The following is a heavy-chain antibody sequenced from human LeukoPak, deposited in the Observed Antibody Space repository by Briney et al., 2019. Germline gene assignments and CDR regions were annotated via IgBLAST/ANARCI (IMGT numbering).Heavy chain of an antibody. J-gene: IGHJ4*02. Sequence: GGSLRLSCAVSGFTFSDSYMTWIRQAPGKGLEWVSYISSSGTTIYYADSVKGRFTISRDSSKKTLYLQMSSLRAEDTAVYYCVREDLGIEYWGQGTLVTVS. D-gene: IGHD3/OR15-3a*01. CDR3: VREDLGIEY. CDR2: ISSSGTTI. CDR1: GFTFSDSY. V-gene: IGHV3-11*01.